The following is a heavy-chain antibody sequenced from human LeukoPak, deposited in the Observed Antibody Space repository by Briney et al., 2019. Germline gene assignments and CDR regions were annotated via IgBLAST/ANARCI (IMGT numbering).Heavy chain of an antibody. D-gene: IGHD2/OR15-2a*01. CDR2: IYTSGST. J-gene: IGHJ6*02. Sequence: SETLSLTCTVSGGSISSYYWSWIRQPAGKGLEWIGRIYTSGSTNYNPSLKSRVTMSVDTSKNHFSLKLTSVTAADTAVYYCARLLPTNIYYYYGLDVWGQGTTVTVSS. CDR3: ARLLPTNIYYYYGLDV. V-gene: IGHV4-4*07. CDR1: GGSISSYY.